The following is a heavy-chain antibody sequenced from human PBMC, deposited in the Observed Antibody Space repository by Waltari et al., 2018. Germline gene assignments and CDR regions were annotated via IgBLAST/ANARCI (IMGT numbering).Heavy chain of an antibody. CDR2: ISAYSVNT. V-gene: IGHV1-18*01. J-gene: IGHJ4*02. Sequence: QVQLMQSGPEVKKPGASVKVSCKASGFTFRGYGIAWVRQAPGQGPEWMGLISAYSVNTNLAQNFQGRVAMTTDTSTGTAYMELRGLRSDDTAVYYCAIPINYSGSYYRYFDYWGQGTLVIVSS. D-gene: IGHD3-10*01. CDR1: GFTFRGYG. CDR3: AIPINYSGSYYRYFDY.